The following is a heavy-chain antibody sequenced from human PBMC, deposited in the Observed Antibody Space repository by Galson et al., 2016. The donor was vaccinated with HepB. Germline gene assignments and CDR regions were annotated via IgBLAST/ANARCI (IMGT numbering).Heavy chain of an antibody. CDR3: ATLTGWRDLFDY. CDR2: INSDGSTI. Sequence: SLRLSCAASGFPSRSYWMHWVRQAPGKGLEWLSHINSDGSTIDYADSVKGRFTISRDNARSTVYLEMNSLRGEDTAVYYCATLTGWRDLFDYWGQGTLVTVSS. V-gene: IGHV3-74*01. CDR1: GFPSRSYW. J-gene: IGHJ4*02. D-gene: IGHD6-19*01.